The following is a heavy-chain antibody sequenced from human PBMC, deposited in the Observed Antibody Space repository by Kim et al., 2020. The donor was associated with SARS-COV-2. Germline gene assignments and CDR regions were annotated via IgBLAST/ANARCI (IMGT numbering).Heavy chain of an antibody. V-gene: IGHV4-30-4*01. CDR1: GGSISSGDYY. D-gene: IGHD3-22*01. CDR2: IYYSGST. J-gene: IGHJ4*02. CDR3: ARGGGDYYDSSGSYYFDY. Sequence: SETLSHTCTVSGGSISSGDYYWSWIRQPPGKGLEWIGYIYYSGSTYYNPSLKSRVTISVDTSKNQFSLKLSSVTAADTAVYYCARGGGDYYDSSGSYYFDYWGQGTLVTVSS.